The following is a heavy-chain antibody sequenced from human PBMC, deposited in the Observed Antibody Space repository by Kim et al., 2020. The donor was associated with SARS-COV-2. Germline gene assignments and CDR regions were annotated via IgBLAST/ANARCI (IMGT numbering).Heavy chain of an antibody. Sequence: SVKVSCKASGFTFTSSAVQWVRQARGQRLEWIGWIVVGSGNTNYAQKFQERVTITRDMSTSTAYMELSSLRSEDTAVYYCAADGGADSFGWAPRIYYYYYGMDVWGQGTTVTVSS. J-gene: IGHJ6*02. CDR3: AADGGADSFGWAPRIYYYYYGMDV. V-gene: IGHV1-58*01. CDR2: IVVGSGNT. CDR1: GFTFTSSA. D-gene: IGHD3-10*01.